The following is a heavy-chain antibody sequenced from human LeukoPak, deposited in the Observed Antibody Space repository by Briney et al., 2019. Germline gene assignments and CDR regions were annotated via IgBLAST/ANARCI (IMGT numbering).Heavy chain of an antibody. V-gene: IGHV3-30*02. D-gene: IGHD2/OR15-2a*01. CDR1: IFTFSHYG. Sequence: GGSLRLSCRVFIFTFSHYGMHWVRQAPGKGLEWVAFIRSDGSDKYYADSVKGRFTISRDNSRNTLYLQMNSLRAEDTAVYYCAKEGDLVTTTYYFDYWGQGNLVTVSS. J-gene: IGHJ4*02. CDR2: IRSDGSDK. CDR3: AKEGDLVTTTYYFDY.